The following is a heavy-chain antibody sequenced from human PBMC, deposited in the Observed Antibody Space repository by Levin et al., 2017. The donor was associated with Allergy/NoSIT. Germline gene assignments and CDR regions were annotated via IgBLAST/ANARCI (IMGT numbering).Heavy chain of an antibody. D-gene: IGHD3-16*02. J-gene: IGHJ4*02. CDR3: TISEIDY. V-gene: IGHV3-15*01. CDR2: IKSKTDGGTT. Sequence: GASVKVSCAASGLNFYNAYMSWVRQAPGQGLEWVGRIKSKTDGGTTDYAAPVKGRFTISRDDSKDTLYLQMNSLKIEDTAMYYCTISEIDYWGQGTLVTVSS. CDR1: GLNFYNAY.